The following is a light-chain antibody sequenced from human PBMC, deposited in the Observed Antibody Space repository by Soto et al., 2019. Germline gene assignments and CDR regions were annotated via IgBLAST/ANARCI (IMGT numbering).Light chain of an antibody. CDR3: QQSYSFPWT. Sequence: DIQMTQSPSSLSASVGDRVTITCRASQSISSYLNWYQQKPGKAPKLLIYAASSLQSGVPSRFSGSGSGTDFTLTISSLQPGDFATYYCQQSYSFPWTFGQGTKVEIK. J-gene: IGKJ1*01. CDR2: AAS. V-gene: IGKV1-39*01. CDR1: QSISSY.